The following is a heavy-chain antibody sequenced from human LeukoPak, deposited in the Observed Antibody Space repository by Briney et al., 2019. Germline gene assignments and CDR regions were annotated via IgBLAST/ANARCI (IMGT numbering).Heavy chain of an antibody. J-gene: IGHJ3*02. V-gene: IGHV4-34*01. CDR2: INDSGGI. Sequence: SETLSLTCAVYGGPLSGYYWSWIRQPPGKGLEWIGEINDSGGINYDPSHKSRVTISVDTSKNQFSLNLNSVTAADTAVYYCTRGQGIAIWGQGTEVTVSS. CDR3: TRGQGIAI. D-gene: IGHD6-13*01. CDR1: GGPLSGYY.